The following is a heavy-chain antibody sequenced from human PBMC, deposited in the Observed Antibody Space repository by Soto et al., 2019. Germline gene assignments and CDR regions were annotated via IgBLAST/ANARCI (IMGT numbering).Heavy chain of an antibody. D-gene: IGHD3-9*01. V-gene: IGHV1-18*01. CDR3: AAGVVDWLEGGYYGMDV. CDR1: GYTFTSYG. CDR2: ISAYNGNT. Sequence: GASVKVSCKASGYTFTSYGISWVRQAPGQGLEWMGWISAYNGNTNYAQKLQGRVTMTTDTSTSTAYMELRSLRSEDTAVYYCAAGVVDWLEGGYYGMDVWGQGTTVTVSS. J-gene: IGHJ6*02.